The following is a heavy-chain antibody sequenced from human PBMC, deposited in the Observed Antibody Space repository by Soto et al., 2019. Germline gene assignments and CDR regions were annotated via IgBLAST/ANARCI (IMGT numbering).Heavy chain of an antibody. CDR1: GYSFTSYW. D-gene: IGHD2-21*02. CDR2: IDPSYSYT. J-gene: IGHJ5*02. Sequence: GESLKISCKGSGYSFTSYWISWVRQMPGKGLEWMGRIDPSYSYTNYSPSFQGHVTISADKSISTAYLQWSSLKASDTAMYYCAKLGDSYCGGDCYPRWFDPWGQGTLVTVSS. V-gene: IGHV5-10-1*01. CDR3: AKLGDSYCGGDCYPRWFDP.